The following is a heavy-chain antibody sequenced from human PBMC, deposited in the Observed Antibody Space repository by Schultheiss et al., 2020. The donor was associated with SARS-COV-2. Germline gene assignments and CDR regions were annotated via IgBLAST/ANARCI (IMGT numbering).Heavy chain of an antibody. CDR3: AREGPTYVGYYYFDY. CDR2: ISSSSSYT. Sequence: GGSLRLSCAASGFTFSDYYMSWIRQAPGKGLEWVSYISSSSSYTNYADSVKGRFTISRDNSKKTLYLQMNSLRAEDTAVYYCAREGPTYVGYYYFDYWGQGTLVTVSS. J-gene: IGHJ4*02. D-gene: IGHD5-12*01. V-gene: IGHV3-11*06. CDR1: GFTFSDYY.